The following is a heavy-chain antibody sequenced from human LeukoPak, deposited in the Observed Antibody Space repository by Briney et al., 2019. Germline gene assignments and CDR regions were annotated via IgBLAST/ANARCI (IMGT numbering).Heavy chain of an antibody. Sequence: ASVKVSCKVSGYTLTGLSMHRVRQAPGKGLEWMGGFDPEDGETIYAQKFQGRVTMTEDTSTDTAYMELSSLRSEDTAVYYCAALGGSYEYLLIDYWGQGTLVTVSS. J-gene: IGHJ4*02. CDR1: GYTLTGLS. D-gene: IGHD1-26*01. V-gene: IGHV1-24*01. CDR3: AALGGSYEYLLIDY. CDR2: FDPEDGET.